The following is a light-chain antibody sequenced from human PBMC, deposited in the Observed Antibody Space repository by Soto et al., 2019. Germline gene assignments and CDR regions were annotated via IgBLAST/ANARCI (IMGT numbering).Light chain of an antibody. Sequence: QSALTQPASVSGSPGQSTTISCTGTSGYVGGYNYVSWYQQHPGKAPKLMIYEVSNRPSGVSNRFSGTMSGNTASLTISGLQAEDKADYCCSSYTSSYVVCGRGTKLTVL. J-gene: IGLJ2*01. CDR3: SSYTSSYVV. CDR2: EVS. CDR1: SGYVGGYNY. V-gene: IGLV2-14*01.